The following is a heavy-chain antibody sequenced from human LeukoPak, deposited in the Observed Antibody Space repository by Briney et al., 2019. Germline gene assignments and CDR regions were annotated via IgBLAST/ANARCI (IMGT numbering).Heavy chain of an antibody. V-gene: IGHV6-1*01. J-gene: IGHJ4*02. CDR1: GDSVSSNTAA. Sequence: SQTLSLTCVISGDSVSSNTAAWNWIRQSPSRGLEWLGRTFYGSEWYTDYAPSVKSRMTVNPDTSKNQFSLHLNSVTPEDTAVYYCARNYYGSGSYYVFDSWGQGTLVTVSS. D-gene: IGHD3-10*01. CDR2: TFYGSEWYT. CDR3: ARNYYGSGSYYVFDS.